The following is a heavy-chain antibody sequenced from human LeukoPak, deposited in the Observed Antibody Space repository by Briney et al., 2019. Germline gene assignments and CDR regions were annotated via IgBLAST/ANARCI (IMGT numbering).Heavy chain of an antibody. V-gene: IGHV3-64*01. CDR1: GFTFRSYA. J-gene: IGHJ4*02. CDR3: ARVSGWYWFDN. Sequence: PGGSLRLSCAASGFTFRSYARHWVRQAPGKGLEYVSAISSDGRITYYANSVKGRFTISRDNSKNTLYLQMGSLRAEDMAVYYCARVSGWYWFDNWGQGTLVTVSS. CDR2: ISSDGRIT. D-gene: IGHD6-19*01.